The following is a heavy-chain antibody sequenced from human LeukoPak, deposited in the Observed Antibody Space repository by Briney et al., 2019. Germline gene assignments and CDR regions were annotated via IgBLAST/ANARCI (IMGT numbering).Heavy chain of an antibody. V-gene: IGHV1-69*01. CDR2: IIPIFGTA. Sequence: ASVKVSCTASGGTFSSYAISWVRQAPGQGLEWMGGIIPIFGTANYAQKFQGRVTITADESTSTAYMELSSLRSEDTAVYYCARELQYDFWSGYYTGRSYYYYGMDVWGQGTTVTVSS. CDR1: GGTFSSYA. J-gene: IGHJ6*02. CDR3: ARELQYDFWSGYYTGRSYYYYGMDV. D-gene: IGHD3-3*01.